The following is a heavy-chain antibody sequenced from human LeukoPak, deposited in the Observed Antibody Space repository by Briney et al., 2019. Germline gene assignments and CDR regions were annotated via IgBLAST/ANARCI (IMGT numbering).Heavy chain of an antibody. V-gene: IGHV5-51*01. CDR3: ARRGVCSGGSCQNRFDP. J-gene: IGHJ5*02. Sequence: KPGESLKISCKGSGYSFTSYWIGWVRQMPGKGLEWMGIIYPGDSDTRYSPSFQGQVTISADKSISTAYLQWSSLKASDTAMYYCARRGVCSGGSCQNRFDPWGQGTLVTVSS. CDR1: GYSFTSYW. D-gene: IGHD2-15*01. CDR2: IYPGDSDT.